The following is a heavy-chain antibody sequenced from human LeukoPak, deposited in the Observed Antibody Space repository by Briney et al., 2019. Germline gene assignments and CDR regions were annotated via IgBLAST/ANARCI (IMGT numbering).Heavy chain of an antibody. CDR2: INPNSGDT. D-gene: IGHD4-17*01. Sequence: GASVKVSCKASGYTFIGYYIHWVRQAPGQGLEWLGWINPNSGDTNSSEKFQGRVTLTRDTSISTAYMELSRLRSDDTAVYYCARGHTVTAFDYWGQGTLVTVSS. V-gene: IGHV1-2*02. CDR3: ARGHTVTAFDY. J-gene: IGHJ4*02. CDR1: GYTFIGYY.